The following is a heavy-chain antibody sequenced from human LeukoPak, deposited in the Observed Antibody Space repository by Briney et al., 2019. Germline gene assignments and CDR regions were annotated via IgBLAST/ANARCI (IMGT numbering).Heavy chain of an antibody. J-gene: IGHJ4*02. CDR2: INPNSGGT. V-gene: IGHV1-2*02. Sequence: ASVTVSCKASGYTFTGYYMHWVRQAPGQGLEWMGWINPNSGGTNYAQKFQGRVTMTRDTSISTAYMELSRLRSDDTAVYYCARDSSSWYGGFHYWGQGTLVTVSS. CDR1: GYTFTGYY. D-gene: IGHD6-13*01. CDR3: ARDSSSWYGGFHY.